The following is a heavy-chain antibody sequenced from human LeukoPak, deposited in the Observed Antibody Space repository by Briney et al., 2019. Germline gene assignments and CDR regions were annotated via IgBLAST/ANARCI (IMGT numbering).Heavy chain of an antibody. CDR1: GLTFSSYW. J-gene: IGHJ4*02. Sequence: GGSLRLSCAASGLTFSSYWMSWVRQAPGKGLEWVANINQDGSEIYYVDSVKGRFTISRDNVKNSLYLQMNSLRADDTAVYYCARDWVRSSCTDWGQGTLVTVSS. CDR3: ARDWVRSSCTD. CDR2: INQDGSEI. V-gene: IGHV3-7*01. D-gene: IGHD6-13*01.